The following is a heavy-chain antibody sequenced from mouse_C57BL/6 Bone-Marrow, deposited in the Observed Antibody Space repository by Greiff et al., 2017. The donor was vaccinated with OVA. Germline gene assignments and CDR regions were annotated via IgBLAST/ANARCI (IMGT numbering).Heavy chain of an antibody. V-gene: IGHV5-12*01. CDR2: ISNGGGST. CDR1: GFTFSDYY. D-gene: IGHD2-3*01. J-gene: IGHJ2*01. Sequence: EVQLVESGGGLVQPGGSLKLSCAASGFTFSDYYMYWVRQTPEKRLEWVAYISNGGGSTYYPDTVKGRFTISRDNAKNTLYLQMSRLKSEDTAMYYCARLTVDGYYVDYWGQGTTLTVSS. CDR3: ARLTVDGYYVDY.